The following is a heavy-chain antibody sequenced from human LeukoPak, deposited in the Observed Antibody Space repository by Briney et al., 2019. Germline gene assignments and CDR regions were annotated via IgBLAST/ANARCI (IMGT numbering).Heavy chain of an antibody. CDR2: IYYSGST. D-gene: IGHD6-13*01. J-gene: IGHJ5*02. CDR1: GGSISSSSYY. Sequence: PSETLFLTCTVSGGSISSSSYYWGWIRQPPGKGLEWIGSIYYSGSTYYNPSLKSRVTISVDTSKNQFSLKLSSVTAADTAVYYCAREHNGAAAGTPIPHNWFDPWGQGTLVTVSS. V-gene: IGHV4-39*07. CDR3: AREHNGAAAGTPIPHNWFDP.